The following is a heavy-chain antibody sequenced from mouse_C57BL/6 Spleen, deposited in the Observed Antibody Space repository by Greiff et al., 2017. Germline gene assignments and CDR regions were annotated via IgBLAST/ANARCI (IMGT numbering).Heavy chain of an antibody. Sequence: ESGPGLVKPSQSLSLTCSVTGYSITSGYYWNWIRQFPGNKLEWMGYISYDGSNNYNPSLKNRISITRDTSKNQFFLKLNSVTTEDTATYYCARDPLFTTARFAYWGQGTLVTVSA. CDR1: GYSITSGYY. CDR2: ISYDGSN. V-gene: IGHV3-6*01. D-gene: IGHD1-2*01. CDR3: ARDPLFTTARFAY. J-gene: IGHJ3*01.